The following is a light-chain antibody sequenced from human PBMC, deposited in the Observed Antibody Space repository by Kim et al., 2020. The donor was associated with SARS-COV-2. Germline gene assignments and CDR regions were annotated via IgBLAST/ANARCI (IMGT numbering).Light chain of an antibody. CDR3: QAWDSSLHVV. J-gene: IGLJ2*01. CDR2: QDS. CDR1: KLGDKY. V-gene: IGLV3-1*01. Sequence: SPGQTASITCSGDKLGDKYACWYQQKPGQSPVLVIYQDSKRPSGIPERFSGSNSGNTATLTISGTQAMDEADYYCQAWDSSLHVVFGGGTQLTVL.